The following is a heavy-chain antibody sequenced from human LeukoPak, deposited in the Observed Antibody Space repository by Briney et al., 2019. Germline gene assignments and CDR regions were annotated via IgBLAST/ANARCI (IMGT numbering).Heavy chain of an antibody. CDR1: GYSISSGYY. Sequence: SETLSLTCTVSGYSISSGYYWGWIRQPPGKGLEWIGSIYHSGSTYYNPSLKSRVTISVDTSKNQFSLKLSSVTAADTAVYYCARAALRSGGAFDIWGQGTMVTVSS. CDR3: ARAALRSGGAFDI. J-gene: IGHJ3*02. CDR2: IYHSGST. D-gene: IGHD3-16*01. V-gene: IGHV4-38-2*02.